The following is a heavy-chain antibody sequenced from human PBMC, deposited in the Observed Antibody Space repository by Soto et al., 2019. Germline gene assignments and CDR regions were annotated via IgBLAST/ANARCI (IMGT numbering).Heavy chain of an antibody. V-gene: IGHV3-33*01. Sequence: PGGSLRLSXAASGFTFSSYGMHWVRQAPGKGLEWVAVIWYDGSNKYYADSVKGRFTISRDNSKNTLYLQMNSLRAEDTAVYYCARDQRGHYYDSSGYPYYWGQGTLVTVSS. CDR1: GFTFSSYG. CDR3: ARDQRGHYYDSSGYPYY. D-gene: IGHD3-22*01. J-gene: IGHJ4*02. CDR2: IWYDGSNK.